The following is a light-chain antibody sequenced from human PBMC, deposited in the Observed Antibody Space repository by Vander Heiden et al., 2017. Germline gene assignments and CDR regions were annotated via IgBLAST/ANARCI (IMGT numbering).Light chain of an antibody. CDR1: SSNIGSNT. V-gene: IGLV1-44*01. CDR2: RNN. Sequence: QSVLTQPPSASGPPGQRVTISCSGSSSNIGSNTVNWYQQLPGTAPKLLIYRNNQRPSGVPGRFSGSKSGTSASLAISGLQSDDEADYYCAAWDDSLNGYVFGTGTKVSVL. CDR3: AAWDDSLNGYV. J-gene: IGLJ1*01.